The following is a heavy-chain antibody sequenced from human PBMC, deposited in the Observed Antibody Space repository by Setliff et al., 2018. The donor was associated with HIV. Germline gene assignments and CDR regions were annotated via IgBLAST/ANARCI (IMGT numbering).Heavy chain of an antibody. CDR3: ATVFGSGFFDY. CDR1: GFTFSTYS. V-gene: IGHV3-21*03. CDR2: ISSSSSYI. D-gene: IGHD3-10*01. J-gene: IGHJ4*02. Sequence: GGSLRLSCAASGFTFSTYSMNWVRQAPGKGLEWVSSISSSSSYIYYADSVKGRFTISRDNAKNSLYLQMNSLKTEDTAVYYCATVFGSGFFDYWGQGALVTVSS.